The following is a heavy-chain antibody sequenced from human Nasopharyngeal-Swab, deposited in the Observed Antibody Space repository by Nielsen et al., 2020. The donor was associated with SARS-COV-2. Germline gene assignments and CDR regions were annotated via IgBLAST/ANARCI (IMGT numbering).Heavy chain of an antibody. D-gene: IGHD2-15*01. Sequence: GESLKISCAASGFTFSDSAIHWVRQASGKGLEWVGRVRSKGNIYATAYSASVKGRFIILRDDPTNTAYLQMTSLKTEDTAMYYCTRCGGGCYSGRDYWGQGTLVTVSS. CDR2: VRSKGNIYAT. J-gene: IGHJ4*02. CDR3: TRCGGGCYSGRDY. V-gene: IGHV3-73*01. CDR1: GFTFSDSA.